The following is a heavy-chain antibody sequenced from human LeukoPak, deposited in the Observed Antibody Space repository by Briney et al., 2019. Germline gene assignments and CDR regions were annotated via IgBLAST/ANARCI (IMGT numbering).Heavy chain of an antibody. Sequence: GGSLRLSCAASGFTFSSYGMHWVRQAPGKGLEWVAVISYDGSNKYYADSVKGRFTISRDNSKNTLYLQMNSLRGEDTAVYYCAKDSGDRTYYDILTGYDYYWYFDLWGRGTLVTVSS. CDR1: GFTFSSYG. CDR3: AKDSGDRTYYDILTGYDYYWYFDL. V-gene: IGHV3-30*18. D-gene: IGHD3-9*01. CDR2: ISYDGSNK. J-gene: IGHJ2*01.